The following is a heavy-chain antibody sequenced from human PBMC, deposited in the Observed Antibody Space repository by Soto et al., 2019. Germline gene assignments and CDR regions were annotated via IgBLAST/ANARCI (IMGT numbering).Heavy chain of an antibody. Sequence: QITLKESGPALVRPTQALTLTCTFSGFSLTTSGVGVAWIRQPPGKALECLARVYWDGDERFNPSLRNRLTLTKDTSKNRVVLTMTNMDPVYTGTYYCAHRGGCSAASCFSNYFDAWGQGALVTVSS. D-gene: IGHD1-7*01. CDR2: VYWDGDE. J-gene: IGHJ5*02. CDR3: AHRGGCSAASCFSNYFDA. V-gene: IGHV2-5*02. CDR1: GFSLTTSGVG.